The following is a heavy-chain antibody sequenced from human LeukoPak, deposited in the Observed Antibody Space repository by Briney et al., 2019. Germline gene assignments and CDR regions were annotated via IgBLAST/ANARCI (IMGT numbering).Heavy chain of an antibody. CDR1: GFTFSSYS. CDR3: ARDVRGGFDY. D-gene: IGHD3-16*01. CDR2: ISSSSSYI. J-gene: IGHJ4*02. V-gene: IGHV3-21*01. Sequence: GGSLRLSCAASGFTFSSYSMNWVRQAPGKGLEWVSSISSSSSYIYYADSVKGRFTISRDNAKNSLYLQMNSLRAEDTAVYSCARDVRGGFDYWGQGTLVTVAS.